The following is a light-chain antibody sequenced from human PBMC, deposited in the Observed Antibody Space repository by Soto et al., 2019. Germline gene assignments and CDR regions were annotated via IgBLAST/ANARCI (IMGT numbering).Light chain of an antibody. J-gene: IGKJ4*01. CDR2: AAS. V-gene: IGKV3-15*01. CDR3: QQYGERPPYLS. CDR1: QSVSTN. Sequence: EIVMTQSPATLSVSPGERATLSCRASQSVSTNLAWYQQKPGQAPRLLIYAASVRATGIPARFSGSGSGTEFTLTISSLQSEDFAVYYCQQYGERPPYLSFGGGTKVEIK.